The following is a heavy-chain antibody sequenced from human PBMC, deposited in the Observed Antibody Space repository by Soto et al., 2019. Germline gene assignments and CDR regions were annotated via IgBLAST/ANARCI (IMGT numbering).Heavy chain of an antibody. V-gene: IGHV3-23*01. CDR2: ITGSGGGT. CDR1: GFTFSNYA. J-gene: IGHJ4*02. D-gene: IGHD6-13*01. Sequence: EVQLLASGGGLVQPGGSLRLSCAASGFTFSNYAMTWVRQAPGKGLEWVSVITGSGGGTYFVDSVKGRFTISRDNSKNTVYLQMNSLRAEDTAVYYCAKRPLTAAGFDYWGQGTLGTVSS. CDR3: AKRPLTAAGFDY.